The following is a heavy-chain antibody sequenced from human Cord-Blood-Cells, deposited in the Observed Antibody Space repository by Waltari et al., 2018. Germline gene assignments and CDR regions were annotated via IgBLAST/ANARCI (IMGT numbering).Heavy chain of an antibody. V-gene: IGHV4-34*01. CDR3: ASLNYYYYYGMDV. CDR1: GGSFSGYY. Sequence: QVQLQQWGAGLLKPSETLSLTCAVYGGSFSGYYWSWIRQPPGKGLEWIGEINHNGSTNYNPSLKSRVTISVDTSKNQFSLKLSSVTAADTAVYYCASLNYYYYYGMDVWGQGTTVTVSS. CDR2: INHNGST. J-gene: IGHJ6*02.